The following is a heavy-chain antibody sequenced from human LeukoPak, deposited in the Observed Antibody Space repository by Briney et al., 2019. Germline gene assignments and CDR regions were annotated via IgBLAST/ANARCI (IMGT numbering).Heavy chain of an antibody. V-gene: IGHV4-34*01. CDR1: GGSFSGYY. J-gene: IGHJ4*02. Sequence: SETLSLTCAVYGGSFSGYYWSWIRQPPGKGLEWIGEINHSGCTNYNPSLKSRVTISVDTSKNQFSLKLGSVTAADTAVYYCARVPGGHSSSWYRDYWGQGTLVTVSS. CDR2: INHSGCT. D-gene: IGHD6-13*01. CDR3: ARVPGGHSSSWYRDY.